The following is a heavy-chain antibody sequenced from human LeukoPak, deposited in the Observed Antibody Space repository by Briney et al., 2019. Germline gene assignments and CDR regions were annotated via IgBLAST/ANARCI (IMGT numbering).Heavy chain of an antibody. Sequence: SETLSLTCAVYGGSFSGYYWSWIRQPPGKGLEWIGEINHSGSTNYNPSLKSRVTISVDTSKNQFSLKLSSVTAADTAVYYCARGRRDIVVVVAAQTAYYFDYWGQGTLVTVSS. D-gene: IGHD2-15*01. CDR3: ARGRRDIVVVVAAQTAYYFDY. V-gene: IGHV4-34*01. CDR2: INHSGST. CDR1: GGSFSGYY. J-gene: IGHJ4*02.